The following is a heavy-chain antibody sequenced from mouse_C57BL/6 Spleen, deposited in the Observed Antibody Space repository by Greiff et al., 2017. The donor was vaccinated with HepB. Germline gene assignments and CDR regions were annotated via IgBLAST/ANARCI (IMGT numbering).Heavy chain of an antibody. J-gene: IGHJ3*01. V-gene: IGHV1-82*01. D-gene: IGHD1-1*01. CDR2: IYPGDGDT. CDR1: GYAFSSSW. CDR3: ARHGSSSFAY. Sequence: QVQLQQSGPELVKPGASVKISCKASGYAFSSSWMNWVKQRPGKGLEWIGRIYPGDGDTNYNGKFKGKATLTADKSSSTAYMQLSSLTSEDSAVYFCARHGSSSFAYWGQGTLVTVSA.